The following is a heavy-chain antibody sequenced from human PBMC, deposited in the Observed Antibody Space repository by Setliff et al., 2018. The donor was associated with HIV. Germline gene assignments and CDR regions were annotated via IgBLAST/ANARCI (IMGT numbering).Heavy chain of an antibody. V-gene: IGHV4-61*09. CDR3: ARATSAGYSYGYRFRGAFDI. Sequence: NPSETLSLTCTVSGGSISSGSYYWSWIRQPAGKGLEWIGHIYTSGSTNYNPSLKSRVTISVDTSKNQFSLKLSSVTAADTAVYYCARATSAGYSYGYRFRGAFDIWGQGTMVTVSS. J-gene: IGHJ3*02. CDR1: GGSISSGSYY. CDR2: IYTSGST. D-gene: IGHD5-18*01.